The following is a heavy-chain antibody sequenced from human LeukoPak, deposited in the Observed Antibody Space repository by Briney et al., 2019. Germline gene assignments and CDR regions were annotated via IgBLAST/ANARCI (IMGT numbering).Heavy chain of an antibody. Sequence: SETLSLTCTVSGGSISSGGYHWSWIRQPPGKGLEWIGCIFYSGSTYYNPSLKSRVSISIDTSKNQFSLKLSSVTAADTAVYYCARHSGAGTGFVYWGQGTLVTVSS. CDR1: GGSISSGGYH. J-gene: IGHJ4*02. V-gene: IGHV4-30-4*08. D-gene: IGHD6-19*01. CDR2: IFYSGST. CDR3: ARHSGAGTGFVY.